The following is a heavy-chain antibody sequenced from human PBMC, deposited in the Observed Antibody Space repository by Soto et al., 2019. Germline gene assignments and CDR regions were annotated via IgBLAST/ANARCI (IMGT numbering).Heavy chain of an antibody. CDR3: ARLYSSGWSNYYYYYMDV. CDR2: IYYSGST. V-gene: IGHV4-39*01. Sequence: PSETLSLTCTVSGGSISSSSYYWGWIRQPPEKGLEWIGSIYYSGSTYYNPSLKSRVTISVDTSRNQFSLKLSSVTAADTAVYYCARLYSSGWSNYYYYYMDVWGKGTTVTVSS. J-gene: IGHJ6*03. CDR1: GGSISSSSYY. D-gene: IGHD6-19*01.